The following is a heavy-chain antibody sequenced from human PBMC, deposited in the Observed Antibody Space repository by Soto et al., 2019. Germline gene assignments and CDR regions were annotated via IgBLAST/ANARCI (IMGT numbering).Heavy chain of an antibody. Sequence: EVQLVESGGGLVQPGGSLRLSCAASGFSFSSYRMNWVRQAPGKGPEWLSDISSSSSTIYYADSVKGRFTISRDNAQKSLSLQMNSLRDEDTAVYYCARDWGYCSGGTCHYGMDVWGQGTTVTVSS. CDR3: ARDWGYCSGGTCHYGMDV. CDR1: GFSFSSYR. CDR2: ISSSSSTI. J-gene: IGHJ6*02. V-gene: IGHV3-48*02. D-gene: IGHD2-15*01.